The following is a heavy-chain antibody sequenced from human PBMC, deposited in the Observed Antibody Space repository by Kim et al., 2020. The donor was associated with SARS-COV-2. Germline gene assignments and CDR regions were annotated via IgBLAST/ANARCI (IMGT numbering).Heavy chain of an antibody. CDR2: ISLNSGII. D-gene: IGHD6-13*01. Sequence: GGSLRLSCAASGFTFGDYAMHWVRQAPGKGLEWVAGISLNSGIIDYGNSVKGRFTISRDNAKNSLYLQMDSLGHEDTALYYCAKSGNSSKWFIYYNAMDVWGQGATVTVSS. CDR1: GFTFGDYA. V-gene: IGHV3-9*01. J-gene: IGHJ6*02. CDR3: AKSGNSSKWFIYYNAMDV.